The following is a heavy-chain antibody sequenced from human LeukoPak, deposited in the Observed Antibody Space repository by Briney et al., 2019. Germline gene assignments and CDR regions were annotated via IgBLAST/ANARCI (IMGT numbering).Heavy chain of an antibody. CDR1: GYTFTSYY. Sequence: ASVKVSCKASGYTFTSYYMHWVRQAPGQGLEWMGIINPSGGSTSYTQKFQGKVTMTRDTSTSTVYMELSSLRSEDTAVYYCAREGFPPKISDFWSGLGPYYYYGMDVWGQGTTVTVSS. D-gene: IGHD3-3*01. J-gene: IGHJ6*02. CDR3: AREGFPPKISDFWSGLGPYYYYGMDV. CDR2: INPSGGST. V-gene: IGHV1-46*01.